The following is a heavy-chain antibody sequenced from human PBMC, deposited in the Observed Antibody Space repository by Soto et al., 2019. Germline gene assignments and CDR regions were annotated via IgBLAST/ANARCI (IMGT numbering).Heavy chain of an antibody. Sequence: QVQLVQSGAEVKKPGASVKVSCKASGYSFTRHDINWVRQAPGQGLEWVGWINPSSGNTGYAQRFPGRLTMTTDTSTSRGYMELSGLQSEVTAIDLCARVGIMFSGVIICDSMACWRQGKTVTVPS. CDR2: INPSSGNT. CDR1: GYSFTRHD. J-gene: IGHJ6*01. V-gene: IGHV1-8*01. D-gene: IGHD2-21*01. CDR3: ARVGIMFSGVIICDSMAC.